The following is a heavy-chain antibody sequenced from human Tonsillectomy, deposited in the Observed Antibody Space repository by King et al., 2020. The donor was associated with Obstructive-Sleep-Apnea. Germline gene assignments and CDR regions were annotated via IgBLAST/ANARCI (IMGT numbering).Heavy chain of an antibody. D-gene: IGHD3-10*01. J-gene: IGHJ4*02. CDR2: ISYDGSNK. CDR3: AKDDGEATRSPFSY. CDR1: GFTFSSYG. V-gene: IGHV3-30*18. Sequence: QVQLVESGGGVVQPGRSLRLSCAASGFTFSSYGMHWVRQAPGKGLEWVAVISYDGSNKYYAESVKGRFTITRDNSKNTLYLQMNSLRAEETAVYYCAKDDGEATRSPFSYWGQGTLVTVSS.